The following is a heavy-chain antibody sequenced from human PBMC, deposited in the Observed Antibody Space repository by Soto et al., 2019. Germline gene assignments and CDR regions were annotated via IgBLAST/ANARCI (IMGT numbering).Heavy chain of an antibody. CDR2: LSGSGGSI. CDR3: AKVSSSWYAGFFDL. Sequence: GGSLRLSCAASGFTFSSHAMTWVRQAPGKGLEWVSGLSGSGGSIYYADSVRGRFTISRDNSMNTLYLQMKTLRAEDTAVYYCAKVSSSWYAGFFDLWGQGTPVTVSS. J-gene: IGHJ4*02. D-gene: IGHD6-13*01. CDR1: GFTFSSHA. V-gene: IGHV3-23*01.